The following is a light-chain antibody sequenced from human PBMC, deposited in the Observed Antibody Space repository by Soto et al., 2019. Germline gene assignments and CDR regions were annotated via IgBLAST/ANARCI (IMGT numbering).Light chain of an antibody. CDR1: QSISSK. CDR3: QHYNDWRWT. J-gene: IGKJ1*01. V-gene: IGKV3-15*01. Sequence: EIVMTQSPATLSVSPGEGATLSCRASQSISSKLAWYQQKPGQAPRLLMYAASTRATGVPARFSDSGSGTEFTLTISSLQSEDFAVYYCQHYNDWRWTFGQGTKVEIK. CDR2: AAS.